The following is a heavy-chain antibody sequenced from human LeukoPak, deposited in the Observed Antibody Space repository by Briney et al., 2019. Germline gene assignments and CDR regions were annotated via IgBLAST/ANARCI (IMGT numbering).Heavy chain of an antibody. V-gene: IGHV1-3*01. CDR3: ARDPSDYGDYVEGYFDY. Sequence: RASVKVSCKASGYTFTSYAMHWVRQAPGQRLEWMGWINAGNGNTKYSQKFQGRVTITRDTSASTAYMELSSLRSEDTAVYYCARDPSDYGDYVEGYFDYWGQGTLVTVSS. D-gene: IGHD4-17*01. CDR2: INAGNGNT. J-gene: IGHJ4*02. CDR1: GYTFTSYA.